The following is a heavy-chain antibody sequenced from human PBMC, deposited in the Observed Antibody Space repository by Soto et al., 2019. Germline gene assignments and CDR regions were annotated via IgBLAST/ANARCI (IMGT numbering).Heavy chain of an antibody. Sequence: QVQLVESGGGVVQPGRSLRLSCAASGFTFSNYGMHWVRQAPGKGLEWVAVISYDGSNKYYADSVKGRFTISRDNSKNTLYLQMNSLRVEDTAVFYCAKAAVAGRYYYSGMDVWGQGTTVTVSS. CDR3: AKAAVAGRYYYSGMDV. D-gene: IGHD6-19*01. V-gene: IGHV3-30*18. CDR1: GFTFSNYG. CDR2: ISYDGSNK. J-gene: IGHJ6*02.